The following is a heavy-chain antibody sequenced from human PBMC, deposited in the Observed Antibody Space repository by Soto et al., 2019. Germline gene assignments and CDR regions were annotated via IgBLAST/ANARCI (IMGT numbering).Heavy chain of an antibody. J-gene: IGHJ1*01. CDR1: GFSFSSFA. V-gene: IGHV3-48*03. Sequence: GGSLRLSCEASGFSFSSFAMNWVRQAPGRGLEWVSYISDDGASIYYADSLKGRFTISRDNAKNSPSPQMNNLRAEDTAVYYCARENSVQAWLHHLDHWGLGTLVTVSS. CDR2: ISDDGASI. D-gene: IGHD5-18*01. CDR3: ARENSVQAWLHHLDH.